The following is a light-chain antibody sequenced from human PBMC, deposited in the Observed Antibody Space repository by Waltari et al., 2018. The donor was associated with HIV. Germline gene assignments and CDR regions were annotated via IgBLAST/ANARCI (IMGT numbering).Light chain of an antibody. CDR2: EVT. CDR1: RSDVGGYNY. V-gene: IGLV2-8*01. Sequence: QSALTQPPSASGSPGQSVTISCTGTRSDVGGYNYVSWYQQYPGKAPKLMIYEVTKRPSGVPDRFSGSKSGNTASLTVSGLQAEDEADYYCNSYAGSNNPYVFGTVTKVTVL. J-gene: IGLJ1*01. CDR3: NSYAGSNNPYV.